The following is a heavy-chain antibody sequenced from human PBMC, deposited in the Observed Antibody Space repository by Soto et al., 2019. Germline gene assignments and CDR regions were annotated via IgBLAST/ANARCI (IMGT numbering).Heavy chain of an antibody. CDR2: ISYDGSNK. D-gene: IGHD3-9*01. J-gene: IGHJ4*02. CDR1: GFTFSSYA. CDR3: ARDVCYDILTGFTVY. V-gene: IGHV3-30-3*01. Sequence: QVQPVESGGGGVQPGRSLRLSCAASGFTFSSYAMHWVRQAPGKGLEWVAVISYDGSNKYYADSVKGRLTLSRDNSRNTMYLQMNSLRAEDTAVYYCARDVCYDILTGFTVYWGQGTLATVSS.